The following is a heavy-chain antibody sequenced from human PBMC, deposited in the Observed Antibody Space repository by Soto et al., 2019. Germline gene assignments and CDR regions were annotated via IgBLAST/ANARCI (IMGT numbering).Heavy chain of an antibody. CDR2: INHSGST. J-gene: IGHJ4*02. Sequence: SETLSLTCAVYGGSFSGYYWSWIRQPPGKGLEWIGEINHSGSTNYNPSLKSRVTISVDTSKNQFSLKLSSVTAADTAVYYCARGVRRLRGYYFDYWGQGTLVTVSS. V-gene: IGHV4-34*01. D-gene: IGHD3-10*01. CDR1: GGSFSGYY. CDR3: ARGVRRLRGYYFDY.